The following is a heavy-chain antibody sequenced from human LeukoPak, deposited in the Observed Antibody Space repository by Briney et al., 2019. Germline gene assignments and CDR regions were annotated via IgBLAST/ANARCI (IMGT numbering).Heavy chain of an antibody. J-gene: IGHJ4*02. CDR2: IIPILKIA. CDR3: ARDAYNWNYGN. V-gene: IGHV1-69*04. Sequence: ASVKVSCKTSGGTFSSFAVSWVRQAPGQGLEWMGRIIPILKIAKYAQKFQGRVTMTRDTSISTAYMELSRLRSDDTAVYYCARDAYNWNYGNWGQGTLVTVSS. CDR1: GGTFSSFA. D-gene: IGHD1-7*01.